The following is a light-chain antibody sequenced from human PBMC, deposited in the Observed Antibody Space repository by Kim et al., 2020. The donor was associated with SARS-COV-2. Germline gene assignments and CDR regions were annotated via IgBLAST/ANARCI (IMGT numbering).Light chain of an antibody. CDR2: DVT. J-gene: IGLJ2*01. V-gene: IGLV2-8*01. Sequence: QSVTISCTGTSSDVGGDNDVSWYQQYPGKAPKLMIYDVTKRPSGVPDRFSGSKSGNTASLTVSGLQAEDEADYYCSSYAGSNNFVVFGGGTQLTVL. CDR3: SSYAGSNNFVV. CDR1: SSDVGGDND.